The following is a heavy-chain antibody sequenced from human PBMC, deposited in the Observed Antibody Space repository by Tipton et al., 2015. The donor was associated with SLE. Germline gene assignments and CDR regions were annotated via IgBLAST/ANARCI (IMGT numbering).Heavy chain of an antibody. J-gene: IGHJ2*01. CDR3: ARDGWSADYPWYFDL. D-gene: IGHD4-11*01. V-gene: IGHV3-53*05. Sequence: SLRLSCAASGFTVTSNYMSWVRQAPGKGLEWVSLIYAGGKTFYADSLKGRFTISRDNSKNSLYLQMNSLRAEDTAVYFCARDGWSADYPWYFDLWGRGTLVTVS. CDR2: IYAGGKT. CDR1: GFTVTSNY.